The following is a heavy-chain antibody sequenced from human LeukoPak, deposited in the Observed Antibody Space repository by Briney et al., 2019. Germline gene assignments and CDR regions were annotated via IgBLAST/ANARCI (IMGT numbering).Heavy chain of an antibody. V-gene: IGHV1-8*02. J-gene: IGHJ4*02. CDR3: ARAGGAVAGTRIDY. CDR1: GYTFTSYD. Sequence: ASVKVSCKASGYTFTSYDINWVRQATGQGLEWMGWMNPNSGNTGYAQKFQGRVTMTTDTSTSTAYMELRSLRSDDTAVYYCARAGGAVAGTRIDYWGQGTLVTVSS. D-gene: IGHD6-19*01. CDR2: MNPNSGNT.